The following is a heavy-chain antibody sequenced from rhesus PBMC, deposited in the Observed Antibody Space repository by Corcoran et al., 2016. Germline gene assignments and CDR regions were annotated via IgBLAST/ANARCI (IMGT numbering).Heavy chain of an antibody. CDR2: INPYNGNT. V-gene: IGHV1S2*01. CDR3: ARGSSGWSGGGLDS. J-gene: IGHJ6*01. CDR1: GYTFTDYS. D-gene: IGHD6S26*01. Sequence: QVQLVQSGAEVKKPGSSVKVSCKASGYTFTDYSMHWVRPAPRQGLELMGWINPYNGNTKNAQKFQGRVTMTRDTSTSTAYMELSSLRSEDTAVYYCARGSSGWSGGGLDSWGQGVVVTVSS.